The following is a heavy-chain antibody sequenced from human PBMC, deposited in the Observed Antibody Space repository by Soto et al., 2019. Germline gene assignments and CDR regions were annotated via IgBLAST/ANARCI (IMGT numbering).Heavy chain of an antibody. J-gene: IGHJ4*02. CDR1: GFTFSSYS. D-gene: IGHD2-15*01. Sequence: PGGSLRLSCAASGFTFSSYSMNWVRQAPGKGLEWVSSISSSSSYIYYADSVKGRFTISRDNAKNSLYLQMNSLRAEDTAVYYCARDGGACSGGSCHLSYFDYWGQGTLVTSPQ. V-gene: IGHV3-21*01. CDR2: ISSSSSYI. CDR3: ARDGGACSGGSCHLSYFDY.